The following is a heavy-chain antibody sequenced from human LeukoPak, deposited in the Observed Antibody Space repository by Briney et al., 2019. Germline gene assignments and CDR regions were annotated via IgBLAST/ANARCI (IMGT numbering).Heavy chain of an antibody. CDR2: ISSSSSYI. V-gene: IGHV3-21*01. D-gene: IGHD1-26*01. CDR3: ARDRGSGSYSYYFDY. CDR1: GFTFSSYS. Sequence: GGSLRLSCAASGFTFSSYSMNWVRQAPGKGLEWVSSISSSSSYIYYADSVKGRFTISRDNAKNSLYLQMNSLRAEDTAVYYCARDRGSGSYSYYFDYWGQGTLVTVSS. J-gene: IGHJ4*02.